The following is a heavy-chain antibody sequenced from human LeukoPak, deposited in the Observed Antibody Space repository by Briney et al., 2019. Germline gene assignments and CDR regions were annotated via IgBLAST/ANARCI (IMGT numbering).Heavy chain of an antibody. J-gene: IGHJ4*02. CDR2: ISGSGRST. CDR1: GFTFSDYY. Sequence: GGSLRLSCAASGFTFSDYYMSWIRQAPGKGLEWVSAISGSGRSTYYADSVRGRFTTSRDKTKNTLYLQMNSLRAEDTAVYYCAKGDTTWELPHDDWVRGTLASVSS. D-gene: IGHD1-26*01. V-gene: IGHV3-23*01. CDR3: AKGDTTWELPHDD.